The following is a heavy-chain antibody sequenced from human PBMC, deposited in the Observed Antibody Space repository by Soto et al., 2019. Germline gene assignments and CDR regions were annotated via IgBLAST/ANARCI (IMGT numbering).Heavy chain of an antibody. CDR1: GYTFTSYG. CDR3: ARDYGDYVLGYYYYYGMDV. V-gene: IGHV1-18*01. D-gene: IGHD4-17*01. J-gene: IGHJ6*02. CDR2: ISAYNGNT. Sequence: ASVKVSCKASGYTFTSYGISWVRQAPGQGLEWMGWISAYNGNTNYAQKLQGRVTMTTDTSTSTAYMELRSLRSDDTAVYYCARDYGDYVLGYYYYYGMDVWGQGTTVTVSS.